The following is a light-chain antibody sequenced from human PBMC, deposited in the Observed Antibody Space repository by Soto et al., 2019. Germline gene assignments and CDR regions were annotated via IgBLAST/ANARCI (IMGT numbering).Light chain of an antibody. CDR1: SSNIGNNY. CDR2: DNN. V-gene: IGLV1-51*01. CDR3: GTWDSSLSTVL. Sequence: QSVLTQPPSVSAAPGQKVTISCSGSSSNIGNNYVSWYQHLPRTAPKLLIYDNNKRPSGIPDRFSGSKSGTSATLGITGLQTGDEADYYCGTWDSSLSTVLFGGGTKATVL. J-gene: IGLJ2*01.